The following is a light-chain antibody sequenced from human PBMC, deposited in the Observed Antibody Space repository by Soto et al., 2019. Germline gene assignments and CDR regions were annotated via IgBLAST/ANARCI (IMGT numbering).Light chain of an antibody. CDR3: QQYASSPYT. Sequence: EIVMTQSPATLSVSPGERATLSCRASQSVSGNLAWYQQKPGQAPRLLIYGASRRATGIPDRFSGRESGTDFTLTITTLEPEDSAVYFCQQYASSPYTFGQGTKVDIK. CDR1: QSVSGN. V-gene: IGKV3-20*01. J-gene: IGKJ2*01. CDR2: GAS.